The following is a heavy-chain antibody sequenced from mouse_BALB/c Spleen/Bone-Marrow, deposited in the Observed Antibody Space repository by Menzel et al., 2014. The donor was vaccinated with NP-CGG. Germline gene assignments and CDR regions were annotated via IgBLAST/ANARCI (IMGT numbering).Heavy chain of an antibody. V-gene: IGHV14-1*02. CDR2: IDPENGNT. CDR1: GFNIKDYY. CDR3: ARWDSSGYVGLAY. Sequence: VQLQQSGAELVRPGALVKLSCKASGFNIKDYYMHWVKQRPEQGLEWIGWIDPENGNTIYDPKFQGKASITPDTSSNTAYLQLSSLTSEDTAVYYCARWDSSGYVGLAYWGQGTLVTVSA. J-gene: IGHJ3*01. D-gene: IGHD3-2*01.